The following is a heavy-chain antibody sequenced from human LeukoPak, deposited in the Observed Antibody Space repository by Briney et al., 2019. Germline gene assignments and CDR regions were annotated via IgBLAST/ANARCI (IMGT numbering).Heavy chain of an antibody. Sequence: GGSLRLSCAASGFTFSSYWMHWVRQAPGKGLVWVSRINSDGSSTSYADSVKGRFTISRDNSKNTLYLQMNSLRAEDTAVYYCARSYDSSGNYVDYWGQGTLVTGSS. V-gene: IGHV3-74*01. CDR1: GFTFSSYW. J-gene: IGHJ4*02. CDR2: INSDGSST. CDR3: ARSYDSSGNYVDY. D-gene: IGHD3-22*01.